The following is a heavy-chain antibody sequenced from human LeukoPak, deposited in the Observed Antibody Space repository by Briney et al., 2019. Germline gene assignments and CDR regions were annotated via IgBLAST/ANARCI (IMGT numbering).Heavy chain of an antibody. D-gene: IGHD3-10*01. Sequence: GGSLRLSCAASGFTFSSYWMSWVRQAPGKGLEWVANIKQDGSEKYYVDSVKGRFTISRDNAKNSQYLQMNSLRAEDTAVYYCARWFGELYIQFDYWGQGTLVTVSS. CDR1: GFTFSSYW. CDR2: IKQDGSEK. CDR3: ARWFGELYIQFDY. V-gene: IGHV3-7*01. J-gene: IGHJ4*02.